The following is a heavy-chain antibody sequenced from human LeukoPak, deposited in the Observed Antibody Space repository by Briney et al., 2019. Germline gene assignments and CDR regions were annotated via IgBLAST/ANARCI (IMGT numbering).Heavy chain of an antibody. CDR3: TRVGPSTVVDY. D-gene: IGHD1-26*01. CDR1: GFTFSDSA. J-gene: IGHJ4*02. Sequence: GGSLKLSCAASGFTFSDSAIHWVRQASGKGLEWVGRIRSKPQSYATAYDESLKGRFTISRDDSKNTAYLQMSSLRIEDTAVYYCTRVGPSTVVDYWGQGVLVTVSS. V-gene: IGHV3-73*01. CDR2: IRSKPQSYAT.